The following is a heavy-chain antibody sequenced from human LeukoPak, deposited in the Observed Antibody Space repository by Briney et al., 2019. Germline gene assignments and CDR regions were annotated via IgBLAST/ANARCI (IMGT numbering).Heavy chain of an antibody. CDR1: GGSISSGGYY. Sequence: PSETLSLTCTVSGGSISSGGYYWRWIRQPPGKGLEWIGYIFHSGSTYYNPSLKSRVTISVDRSKNQFSLKLSSVTAADTAVYYCASGDFDCWGQGTLVTVS. J-gene: IGHJ4*02. CDR2: IFHSGST. V-gene: IGHV4-30-2*01. CDR3: ASGDFDC.